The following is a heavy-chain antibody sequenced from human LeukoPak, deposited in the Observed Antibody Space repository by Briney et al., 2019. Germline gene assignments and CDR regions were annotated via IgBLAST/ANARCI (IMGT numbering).Heavy chain of an antibody. V-gene: IGHV4-59*10. CDR3: ARDCSGGSCYSGVIDY. D-gene: IGHD2-15*01. CDR1: GGSFSGYC. Sequence: SETLSLTCAVYGGSFSGYCWSWIRQPPGKGLDWIGRIYTSGSTNYNPSLKSRVTMSVDTSKNQFSLKLFSVTAADAAVYYCARDCSGGSCYSGVIDYWGQGTLVTVSS. J-gene: IGHJ4*02. CDR2: IYTSGST.